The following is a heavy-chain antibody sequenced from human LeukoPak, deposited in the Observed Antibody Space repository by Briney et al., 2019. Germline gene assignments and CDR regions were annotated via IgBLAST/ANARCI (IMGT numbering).Heavy chain of an antibody. Sequence: ASVKVSFKASGYTFTGYYTHWVRQAPGQGLESMGRINPNSGGTTYAKTFQGRVTMTRDTSTSTAYMELSRLRSDDTAVYYCARAVNYDFWSGSGNWFDPWGQGTLVTVSS. J-gene: IGHJ5*02. CDR2: INPNSGGT. V-gene: IGHV1-2*06. D-gene: IGHD3-3*01. CDR3: ARAVNYDFWSGSGNWFDP. CDR1: GYTFTGYY.